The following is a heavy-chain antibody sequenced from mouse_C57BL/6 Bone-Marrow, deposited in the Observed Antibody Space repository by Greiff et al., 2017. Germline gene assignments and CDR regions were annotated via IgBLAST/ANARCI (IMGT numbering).Heavy chain of an antibody. V-gene: IGHV1-58*01. CDR3: ARGDHDYYGSRHRYFDV. D-gene: IGHD1-1*01. CDR1: GYTFTSYG. CDR2: IHIGNGYT. Sequence: EVQLQQSGAELVRPGSSVKMSCKTSGYTFTSYGINWVKQRPGQGLEWIGYIHIGNGYTAYNEKFKGKATLTSDTSSSTAYMQLSSLTSEDSAIYFCARGDHDYYGSRHRYFDVWGTGTTVTVSS. J-gene: IGHJ1*03.